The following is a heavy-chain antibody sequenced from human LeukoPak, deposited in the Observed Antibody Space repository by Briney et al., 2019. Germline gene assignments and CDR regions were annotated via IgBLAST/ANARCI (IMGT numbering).Heavy chain of an antibody. CDR3: ARHTAGSYVGYYFDY. Sequence: GASVKVSCKASGGTFSSYAISWVRQAPGQGLEWMGGIIPIFGTANYAQKFQGRVTITADESTSTAYMGLSSLRSEDTAVYYCARHTAGSYVGYYFDYWGQGTLVTVSS. CDR2: IIPIFGTA. D-gene: IGHD1-26*01. CDR1: GGTFSSYA. V-gene: IGHV1-69*13. J-gene: IGHJ4*02.